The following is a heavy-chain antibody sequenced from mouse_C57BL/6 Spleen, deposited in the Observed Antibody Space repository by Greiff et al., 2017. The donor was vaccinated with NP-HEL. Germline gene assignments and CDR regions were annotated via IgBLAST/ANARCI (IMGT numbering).Heavy chain of an antibody. CDR2: IYPGSGST. Sequence: QVQLKQPGAELVKPGASVKMSCKASGYTFTSYWITWVKQRPGQGLEWIGDIYPGSGSTNYNEKFKSKATLTVDTSSSTAYMQLSSLTSEDSAVYYCARRIITTVVDYYAMDYWGQGTSVTVSS. J-gene: IGHJ4*01. CDR3: ARRIITTVVDYYAMDY. CDR1: GYTFTSYW. V-gene: IGHV1-55*01. D-gene: IGHD1-1*01.